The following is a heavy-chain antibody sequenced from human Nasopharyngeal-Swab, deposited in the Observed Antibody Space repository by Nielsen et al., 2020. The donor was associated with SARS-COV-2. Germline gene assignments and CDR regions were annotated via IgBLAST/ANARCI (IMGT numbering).Heavy chain of an antibody. Sequence: GGSLRLSCAASGFTFNTCSMSWVRQAPGKGLEWVSIISGRGDITVYADSVKGRFPIPRDNSKSTLFLQMSSLRADDSAVYYCAQDRFYGGHPGIYNWGQGTLVTVSS. CDR2: ISGRGDIT. V-gene: IGHV3-23*01. J-gene: IGHJ4*02. D-gene: IGHD4-23*01. CDR3: AQDRFYGGHPGIYN. CDR1: GFTFNTCS.